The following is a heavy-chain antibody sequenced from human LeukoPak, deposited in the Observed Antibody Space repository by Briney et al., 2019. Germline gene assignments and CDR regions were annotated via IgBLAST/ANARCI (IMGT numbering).Heavy chain of an antibody. Sequence: GASVKVSCKASGGTFSSYAISWVRQAPGQGLEWMGRIIPIFGTANYAQNFQGRVTITADKSTSTAYMELSSLRSEDTAVYYCASDSTMVRGVIIYFDYWGQGTLVTVSS. CDR3: ASDSTMVRGVIIYFDY. CDR1: GGTFSSYA. CDR2: IIPIFGTA. D-gene: IGHD3-10*01. V-gene: IGHV1-69*06. J-gene: IGHJ4*02.